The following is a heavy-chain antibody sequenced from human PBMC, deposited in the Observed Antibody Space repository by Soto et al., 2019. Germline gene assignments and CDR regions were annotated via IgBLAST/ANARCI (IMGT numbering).Heavy chain of an antibody. D-gene: IGHD3-9*01. CDR2: ISGSGTST. V-gene: IGHV3-48*03. J-gene: IGHJ4*02. Sequence: GGSLRLSCAASGFSFSSCEMSWVRQAPGKGLEWVSYISGSGTSTQYSDSVKGRFTISRDNAKNSLHLQMNSLGAEDTAVYYCASKVVTPGYHYYDYWGQGTLVTVSS. CDR1: GFSFSSCE. CDR3: ASKVVTPGYHYYDY.